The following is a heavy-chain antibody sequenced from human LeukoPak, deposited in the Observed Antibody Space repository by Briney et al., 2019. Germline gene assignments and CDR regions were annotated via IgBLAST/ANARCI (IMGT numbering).Heavy chain of an antibody. V-gene: IGHV4-39*07. CDR3: ARDTPGIAAL. D-gene: IGHD6-13*01. CDR2: MYYTGST. CDR1: GGSISSSSYF. Sequence: SETLSLTCTVSGGSISSSSYFWGWIRQPPGKGLEWVGSMYYTGSTYYNPSLKSRVSISVDTSKNQFSLKLSSVTAADTAVYYCARDTPGIAALWGQGTLVTVSS. J-gene: IGHJ4*02.